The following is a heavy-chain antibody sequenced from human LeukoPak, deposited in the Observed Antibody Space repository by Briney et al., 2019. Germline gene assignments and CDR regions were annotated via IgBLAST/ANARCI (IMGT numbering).Heavy chain of an antibody. V-gene: IGHV3-66*01. CDR2: IYTGGST. CDR1: GFTVSSHY. J-gene: IGHJ3*02. CDR3: AREEYISRRDQDAFDI. Sequence: GGSLRLSCAASGFTVSSHYMHWVRQAPGKGLEWVSIIYTGGSTLYADSVRGRFTISRDNSKNIVYLQMNSLRAEDTAVYYCAREEYISRRDQDAFDIWGQGTMVTVS. D-gene: IGHD6-13*01.